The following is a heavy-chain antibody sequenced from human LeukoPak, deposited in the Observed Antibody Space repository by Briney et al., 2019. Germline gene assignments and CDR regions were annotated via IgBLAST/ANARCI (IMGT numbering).Heavy chain of an antibody. CDR3: ARDRAIYYDFWSGPYGMDV. Sequence: ASVKVSFTASGYTFTSYYMHWVRQAPGQGLEWMGIINPSGGSTSYAQKFQGRVTMTRDTSTSTVYMELSSLRSEDTAVYYCARDRAIYYDFWSGPYGMDVWGQGTTVTVSS. V-gene: IGHV1-46*01. CDR1: GYTFTSYY. D-gene: IGHD3-3*01. J-gene: IGHJ6*02. CDR2: INPSGGST.